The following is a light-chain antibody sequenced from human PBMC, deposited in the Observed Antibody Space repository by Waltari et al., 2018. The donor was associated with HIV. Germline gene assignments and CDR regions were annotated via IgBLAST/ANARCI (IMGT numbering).Light chain of an antibody. CDR3: LQTHSMPLT. Sequence: DIQMTQSPSSLSASVGDRVSITCRAGQNIHTFLNWYQQQPGSAPKLLIFGASRLPSGVPSRFSGSGSETDFTLTIDNLQVEDFATYYCLQTHSMPLTFGPGTKVD. J-gene: IGKJ3*01. CDR1: QNIHTF. V-gene: IGKV1-39*01. CDR2: GAS.